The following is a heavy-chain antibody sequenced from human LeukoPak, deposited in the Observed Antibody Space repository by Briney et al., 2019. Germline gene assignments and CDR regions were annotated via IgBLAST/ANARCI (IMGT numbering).Heavy chain of an antibody. D-gene: IGHD3-22*01. CDR2: IYPGDSDT. CDR3: ARRATYYYDSSGYYYLIDY. Sequence: GESLKTSCKGSGYSFTSYWIGWVRQMPGKGLEWMGIIYPGDSDTRYSPSFQGQVTISADKSISTAYLQWSSLKASDTAMYYCARRATYYYDSSGYYYLIDYWGQGTLVTVSS. V-gene: IGHV5-51*01. CDR1: GYSFTSYW. J-gene: IGHJ4*02.